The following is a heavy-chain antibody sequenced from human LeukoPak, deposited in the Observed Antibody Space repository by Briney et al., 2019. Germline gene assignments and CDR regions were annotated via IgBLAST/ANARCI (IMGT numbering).Heavy chain of an antibody. J-gene: IGHJ4*02. CDR2: IYYSGTT. Sequence: PSQTLSLTCTVSGGSISSGNYYWSWIRQPPGKGLEWIGYIYYSGTTFYNPSLKSRVTISVDTSKNQFSLKLSSVTAADTAVYYCARDVGGIVGATPWGVGDYWGQGTLVTVSS. CDR3: ARDVGGIVGATPWGVGDY. D-gene: IGHD1-26*01. CDR1: GGSISSGNYY. V-gene: IGHV4-30-4*01.